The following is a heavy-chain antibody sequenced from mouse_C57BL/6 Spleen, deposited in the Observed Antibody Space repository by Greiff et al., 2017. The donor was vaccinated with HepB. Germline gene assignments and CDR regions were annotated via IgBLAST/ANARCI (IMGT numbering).Heavy chain of an antibody. CDR3: ARAMVTTNYYAMDY. D-gene: IGHD2-2*01. CDR1: GYTFTSYW. J-gene: IGHJ4*01. Sequence: QVQLQQSGAELVKPGASVKLSCKASGYTFTSYWMQWVKQRPGQGLEWIGEIDPSDSYTNYNQKFKGKATLTVDTSSSTAYMQLSSLTSEDSAVYYCARAMVTTNYYAMDYWGQGTSVTVSS. V-gene: IGHV1-50*01. CDR2: IDPSDSYT.